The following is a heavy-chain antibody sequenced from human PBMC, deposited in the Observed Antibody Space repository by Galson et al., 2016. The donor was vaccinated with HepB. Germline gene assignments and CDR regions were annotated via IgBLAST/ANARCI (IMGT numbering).Heavy chain of an antibody. D-gene: IGHD1-14*01. CDR1: GFTFGSYA. CDR3: AKGPTGYYYYGMDV. V-gene: IGHV3-23*01. Sequence: SLRLSCAASGFTFGSYAMTWVRQAPGKGLEWVSGIGGSGGSLNYADSVKGRFTISRDNPKNTLYLQMNSLRAEDTAVYYCAKGPTGYYYYGMDVWGQGTTVTVSS. J-gene: IGHJ6*02. CDR2: IGGSGGSL.